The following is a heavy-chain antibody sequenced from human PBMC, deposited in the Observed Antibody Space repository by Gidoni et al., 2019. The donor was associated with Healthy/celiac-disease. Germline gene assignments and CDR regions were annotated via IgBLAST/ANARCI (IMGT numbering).Heavy chain of an antibody. V-gene: IGHV3-30*18. Sequence: RYGMHWVGQTRGKGLKWVAVISYDGGNEYYADSVKGRFTISRDNSKNTLYLQMNSLRAEDTAVYYCAKDRKGYYYDSSGYPRYYYYYGMDVWGQGTTVTVSS. CDR2: ISYDGGNE. CDR1: RYG. J-gene: IGHJ6*02. CDR3: AKDRKGYYYDSSGYPRYYYYYGMDV. D-gene: IGHD3-22*01.